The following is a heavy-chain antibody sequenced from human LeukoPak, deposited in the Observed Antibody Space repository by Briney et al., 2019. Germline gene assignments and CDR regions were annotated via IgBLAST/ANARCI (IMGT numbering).Heavy chain of an antibody. CDR1: GFTFSTYS. Sequence: GGSLRLSCAASGFTFSTYSMNWVRQAPGKGLEWVSYISSSSTTIYYADSVKGRFTISRDNSKNTLYLQMNSLRAEDTAVYYCARGPSGYHNTGGQGTLVTVSS. CDR3: ARGPSGYHNT. CDR2: ISSSSTTI. V-gene: IGHV3-48*01. D-gene: IGHD5-12*01. J-gene: IGHJ4*02.